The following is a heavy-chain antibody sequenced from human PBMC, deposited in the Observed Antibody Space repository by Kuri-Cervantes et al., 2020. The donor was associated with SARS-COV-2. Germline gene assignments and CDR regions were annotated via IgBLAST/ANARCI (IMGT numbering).Heavy chain of an antibody. D-gene: IGHD6-13*01. CDR2: ISGSGGST. V-gene: IGHV3-23*01. CDR3: AKDQGIAAAGWGVDV. Sequence: GESLKISCAASGFTFSSYAMHWVRQAPGKGLEWVSAISGSGGSTYYADSVKGRFTISRDNSKNTLYLQMNSLRAEDTAVYYCAKDQGIAAAGWGVDVWGKGTTVTVSS. J-gene: IGHJ6*04. CDR1: GFTFSSYA.